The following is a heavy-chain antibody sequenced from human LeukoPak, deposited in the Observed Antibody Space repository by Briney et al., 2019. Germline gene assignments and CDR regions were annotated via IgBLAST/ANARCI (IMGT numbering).Heavy chain of an antibody. J-gene: IGHJ4*02. CDR1: GGSFSGYY. D-gene: IGHD3-3*01. V-gene: IGHV4-34*01. CDR3: ARGPEYYDFWSGYYGSDY. Sequence: SETLSLTCAVYGGSFSGYYWSWIRQPPGKGLEWIGEINHSGSTNYYPSLKSRVTISVDTSKNQFSLKLSSVTAADTAVYYCARGPEYYDFWSGYYGSDYWGQGTLVTVSS. CDR2: INHSGST.